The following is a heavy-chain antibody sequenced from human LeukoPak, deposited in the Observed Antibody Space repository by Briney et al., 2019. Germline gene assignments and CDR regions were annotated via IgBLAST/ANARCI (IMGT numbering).Heavy chain of an antibody. CDR1: GFTFSSYA. CDR3: AKDSAARRGYFDY. V-gene: IGHV3-23*01. Sequence: GSLRLSCAASGFTFSSYAMSWVPQAPGKGLEWVSAISGSGGSTYYADSVKGRFTISRDNSKNTLYLQMNSLRAEDTAVYYCAKDSAARRGYFDYWGQGTLVTVSS. J-gene: IGHJ4*02. D-gene: IGHD6-6*01. CDR2: ISGSGGST.